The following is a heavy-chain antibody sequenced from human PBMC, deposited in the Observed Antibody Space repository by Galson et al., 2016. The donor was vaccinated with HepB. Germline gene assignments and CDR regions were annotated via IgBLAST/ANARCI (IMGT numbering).Heavy chain of an antibody. CDR1: GFTFRNAW. J-gene: IGHJ4*02. Sequence: SLRLSCAASGFTFRNAWMSWVRQAAGKGLEWVGRIKTKTDGGTTDYAAPVKGRFTISRDDSKNTLFLQMNSLKTEDTGVYYCTAPDFWSASYNDYWGQGTLVTVSS. D-gene: IGHD3-3*01. CDR3: TAPDFWSASYNDY. CDR2: IKTKTDGGTT. V-gene: IGHV3-15*01.